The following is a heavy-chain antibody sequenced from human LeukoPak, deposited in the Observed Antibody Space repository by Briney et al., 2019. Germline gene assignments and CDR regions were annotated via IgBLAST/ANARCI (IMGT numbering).Heavy chain of an antibody. Sequence: PGGSLRLSCAASGFTFSKAWMSWIRQAPGKGLEWVGRIKSKTDGGTTDYAAPVKGRFTISTDDSKNTVYLQMNSLRAEDTAVYYCAKEGYCSSTSCYAQGNWFDPWGQGTLVTVFS. CDR3: AKEGYCSSTSCYAQGNWFDP. CDR2: IKSKTDGGTT. CDR1: GFTFSKAW. J-gene: IGHJ5*02. D-gene: IGHD2-2*01. V-gene: IGHV3-15*01.